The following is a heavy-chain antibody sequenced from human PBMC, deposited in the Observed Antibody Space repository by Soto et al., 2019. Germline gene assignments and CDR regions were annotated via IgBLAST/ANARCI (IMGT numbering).Heavy chain of an antibody. CDR3: ARTHRAWFGELLSYDPYFDY. Sequence: VQLVESGGGLIQPGGSLKLSCAASGFTVGNNYMSWVRQAPGKGLEWVAVISYDGSNKYYADSVKGRFTISRDNSKNTLYLQMNSLRAEDTAVYYCARTHRAWFGELLSYDPYFDYWGQGTLVTVSS. J-gene: IGHJ4*02. CDR2: ISYDGSNK. D-gene: IGHD3-10*01. V-gene: IGHV3-30-3*01. CDR1: GFTVGNNY.